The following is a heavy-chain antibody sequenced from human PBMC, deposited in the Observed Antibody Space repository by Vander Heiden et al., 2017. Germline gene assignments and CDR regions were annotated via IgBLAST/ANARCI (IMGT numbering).Heavy chain of an antibody. J-gene: IGHJ4*02. CDR2: IYYSGST. CDR1: GGYINSDEYH. V-gene: IGHV4-30-4*01. D-gene: IGHD1-26*01. CDR3: ARDRHFRYFVDQ. Sequence: QVQLQQSGPGPVEPSQTLSPTCSVSGGYINSDEYHWTWIRQPPGKGLEWIGYIYYSGSTYYNPSLKSRLSLSMDTSKNRFSLKLSSVTAADTAVYYCARDRHFRYFVDQWGQGTLVIVSS.